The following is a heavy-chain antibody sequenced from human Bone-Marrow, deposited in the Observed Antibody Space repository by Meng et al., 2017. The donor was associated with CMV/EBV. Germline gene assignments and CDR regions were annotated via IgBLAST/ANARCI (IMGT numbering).Heavy chain of an antibody. J-gene: IGHJ4*02. CDR2: SHHSGST. CDR3: ARELIGDGSLAFDD. Sequence: ETLSLTCTVSGGSTNVYYWSWIRQPPGKGLQWIGYSHHSGSTNYNPSLESRVIISVDTSKNQFSLRLTSVTAADTAVYYCARELIGDGSLAFDDWGQGALVTVSS. CDR1: GGSTNVYY. V-gene: IGHV4-59*01. D-gene: IGHD1-26*01.